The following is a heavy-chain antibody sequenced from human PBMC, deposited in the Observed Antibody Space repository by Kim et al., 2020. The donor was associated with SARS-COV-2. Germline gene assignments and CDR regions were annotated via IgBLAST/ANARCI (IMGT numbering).Heavy chain of an antibody. V-gene: IGHV3-30*18. CDR2: ISYDGSNK. D-gene: IGHD6-13*01. J-gene: IGHJ5*02. Sequence: GGSLRLSCAASGFTFGTYGMHWVRQAPGKGLEWVAVISYDGSNKYYADSVKGRFTISRDNSKSTLYLQMNSLRTEDTAVYYCAKDFSGAAGTWGQGTLVTVSS. CDR1: GFTFGTYG. CDR3: AKDFSGAAGT.